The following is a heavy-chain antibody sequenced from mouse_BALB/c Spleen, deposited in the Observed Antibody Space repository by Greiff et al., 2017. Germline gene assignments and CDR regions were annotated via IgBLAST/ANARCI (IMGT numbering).Heavy chain of an antibody. J-gene: IGHJ1*01. V-gene: IGHV1S137*01. CDR1: GYTFTDYA. Sequence: QVQLQQSGAELVRPGVSVKISCKGSGYTFTDYAMHWVKQSHAKSLEWIGVICPYYGDASYNQKFKGKATMTVDKSSSTAYMELARLTSEDSAIYYCARGVPCRYFDVWGEGTTVTVSS. CDR3: ARGVPCRYFDV. D-gene: IGHD6-1*01. CDR2: ICPYYGDA.